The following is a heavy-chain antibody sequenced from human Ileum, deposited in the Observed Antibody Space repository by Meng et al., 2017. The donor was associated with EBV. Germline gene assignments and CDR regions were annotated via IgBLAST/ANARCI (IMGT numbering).Heavy chain of an antibody. D-gene: IGHD2-21*02. Sequence: VQLVESGGGLVKPGGSLRLSCAASGFTFSSYSMNWLRQAPGKGLEWVSSISSSSSYIYYADSVKGRFTISRDNAKNSLYLQMNSLRAEDTAVYYCARGGVVVTPSDYWGQGTLVTVSS. CDR1: GFTFSSYS. V-gene: IGHV3-21*01. J-gene: IGHJ4*02. CDR2: ISSSSSYI. CDR3: ARGGVVVTPSDY.